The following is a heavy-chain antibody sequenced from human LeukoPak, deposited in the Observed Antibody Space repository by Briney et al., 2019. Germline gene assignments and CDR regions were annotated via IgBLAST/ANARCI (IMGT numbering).Heavy chain of an antibody. J-gene: IGHJ4*02. Sequence: PSQTLSLTCAVSGGSISIGGYAWSWIRQPPGKGLEWIGYIYHSGSTYYNPSLKSRVTISVDRSNNQFSLKLSSVTAADTAVYYCARASGSGRLDYWGQGPLVTVSS. CDR3: ARASGSGRLDY. V-gene: IGHV4-30-2*01. CDR2: IYHSGST. CDR1: GGSISIGGYA. D-gene: IGHD3-10*01.